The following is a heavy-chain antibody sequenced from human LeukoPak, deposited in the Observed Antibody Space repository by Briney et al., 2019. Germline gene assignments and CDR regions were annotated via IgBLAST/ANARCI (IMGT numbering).Heavy chain of an antibody. CDR2: MNPDSGNT. CDR1: GYTFNTYD. V-gene: IGHV1-8*01. J-gene: IGHJ5*02. CDR3: ATGPHPHH. Sequence: ASVKVSCKASGYTFNTYDIHWVRQATGQGLEWMGWMNPDSGNTGYAQKFHGRVTMTRNTSISTAYVELSGLRSDDTAVYYCATGPHPHHWGQGTLVTVSS.